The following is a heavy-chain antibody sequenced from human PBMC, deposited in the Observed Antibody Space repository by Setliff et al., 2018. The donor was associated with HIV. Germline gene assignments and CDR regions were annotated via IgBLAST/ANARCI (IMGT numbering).Heavy chain of an antibody. CDR3: AKDGISGGSYPPYYFDY. D-gene: IGHD2-15*01. CDR2: IYYTGIT. CDR1: GGSVISYL. V-gene: IGHV4-59*02. Sequence: PSETLSLTCSVSGGSVISYLWHWFRQPPGKGLEWIGYIYYTGITDYNPSLEGRFTISRDNAKNSLYLQMNRLRVDDTAVYYCAKDGISGGSYPPYYFDYWGHGTLVTVSS. J-gene: IGHJ4*01.